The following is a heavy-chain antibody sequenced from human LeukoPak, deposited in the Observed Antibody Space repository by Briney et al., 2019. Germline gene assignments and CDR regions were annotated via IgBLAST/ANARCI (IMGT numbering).Heavy chain of an antibody. D-gene: IGHD6-19*01. V-gene: IGHV3-53*01. CDR3: ARDFSSGWFKYYFDY. Sequence: GGSLRLSCAASGFTVSSNYMSWVRQAPGKGLEWVSVIYSGGSTYYADSVKGRFTISRDNSKNTLYLQMNSLRAEDTAVYYCARDFSSGWFKYYFDYWGQGTLVTVSS. CDR1: GFTVSSNY. J-gene: IGHJ4*02. CDR2: IYSGGST.